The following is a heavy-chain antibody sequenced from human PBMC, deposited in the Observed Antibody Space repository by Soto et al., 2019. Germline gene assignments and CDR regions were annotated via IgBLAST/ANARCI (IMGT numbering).Heavy chain of an antibody. CDR2: ISGSGGST. D-gene: IGHD3-3*01. J-gene: IGHJ4*02. CDR1: GFTFSSYA. V-gene: IGHV3-23*01. CDR3: AKEPTNYDFWSGYRLYYFDY. Sequence: GGSLRLSCAASGFTFSSYAMSWVRQAPGKGLEWVSAISGSGGSTYYADSVKGRFTISRDNSKNTLYPQMNSLRAEDTAVYYCAKEPTNYDFWSGYRLYYFDYWGQGTLVTVSS.